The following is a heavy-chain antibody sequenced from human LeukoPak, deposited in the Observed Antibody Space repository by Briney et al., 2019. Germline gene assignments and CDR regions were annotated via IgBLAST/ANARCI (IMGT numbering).Heavy chain of an antibody. Sequence: ASVKVSCKASGYTFTGYYMHWVRQAPGQGLEWMGWINPNSGSTNYAQKFQGRVTMTRDTSISTAYMELSRLRSDDTAVYYCARAWLRGFSNYYMDVWGKGTTVTVSS. V-gene: IGHV1-2*02. D-gene: IGHD5-12*01. CDR3: ARAWLRGFSNYYMDV. J-gene: IGHJ6*03. CDR2: INPNSGST. CDR1: GYTFTGYY.